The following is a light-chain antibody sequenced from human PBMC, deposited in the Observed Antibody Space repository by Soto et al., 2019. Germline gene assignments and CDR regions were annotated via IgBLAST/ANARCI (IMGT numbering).Light chain of an antibody. CDR3: QQYVGLPPT. CDR2: GAS. J-gene: IGKJ1*01. V-gene: IGKV3-20*01. Sequence: EIVLTQSPDTLSLSPGETATLSCGASQSVSSSHIAWYQRKPGQSPRLLIDGASSRASGIPDRFSGSGSGTDFTLTISRLEPEDFAVYYCQQYVGLPPTFGQGTKVDI. CDR1: QSVSSSH.